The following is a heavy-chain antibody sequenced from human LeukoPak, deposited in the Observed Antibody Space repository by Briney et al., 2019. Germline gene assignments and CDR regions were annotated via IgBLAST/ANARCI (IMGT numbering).Heavy chain of an antibody. CDR3: ARVPTLGYSYGYCFDY. Sequence: VASVKVSCKASGGTFSSYAINWVRQAPGQGLEWMGGIIPIFGTTNYAQKFQGRVTITADESTSTAYMELSSLRSEDTAVYYCARVPTLGYSYGYCFDYWGQGTLVTVSS. D-gene: IGHD5-18*01. CDR1: GGTFSSYA. V-gene: IGHV1-69*13. CDR2: IIPIFGTT. J-gene: IGHJ4*02.